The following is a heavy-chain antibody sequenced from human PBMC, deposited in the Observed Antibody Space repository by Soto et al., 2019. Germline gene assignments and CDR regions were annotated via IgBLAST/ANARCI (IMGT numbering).Heavy chain of an antibody. J-gene: IGHJ5*02. CDR2: INHSGST. D-gene: IGHD6-19*01. CDR1: GGSFSGYY. V-gene: IGHV4-34*01. CDR3: ARDGGQWLVRGWFDP. Sequence: PSETLSLTCAVYGGSFSGYYWSWIRQPPGKGLEWIGEINHSGSTNYNPSLKSRVTISVDTSKNQFSLKLSSVTAADTAVYYCARDGGQWLVRGWFDPWGQGTLVTV.